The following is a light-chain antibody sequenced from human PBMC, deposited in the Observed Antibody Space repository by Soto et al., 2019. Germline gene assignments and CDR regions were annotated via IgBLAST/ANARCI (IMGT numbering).Light chain of an antibody. J-gene: IGKJ4*01. CDR1: RCLLKANGYTY. V-gene: IGKV2-28*01. CDR2: LVY. Sequence: DLVTTQSPLSLTVTPGEPASYSCRSSRCLLKANGYTYLHWLLQKPGQSPQLLIYLVYNRARGVPDRFSGTGSGTDFTLKISRVEAEDVGVYYCMQTLQTPLTFGGGTKVDIK. CDR3: MQTLQTPLT.